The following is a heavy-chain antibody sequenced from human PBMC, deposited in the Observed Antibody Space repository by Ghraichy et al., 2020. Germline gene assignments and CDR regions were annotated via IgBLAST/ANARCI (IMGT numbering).Heavy chain of an antibody. Sequence: SETLSLTCAVYGGSFSGYYWSWIRQPPGKGLEWIGEINHSGSTNYNRSLKRRVTISVDTSKNQFSLKLSSVTAADTAVYYCARGGYSSSSRDYYYGMDVWGQGTTVTVSS. CDR2: INHSGST. CDR3: ARGGYSSSSRDYYYGMDV. CDR1: GGSFSGYY. V-gene: IGHV4-34*01. J-gene: IGHJ6*02. D-gene: IGHD6-6*01.